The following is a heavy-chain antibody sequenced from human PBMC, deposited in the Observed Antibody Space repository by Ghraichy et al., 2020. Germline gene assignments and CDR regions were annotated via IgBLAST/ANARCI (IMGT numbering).Heavy chain of an antibody. CDR2: IKHDGSEE. CDR3: VTNGVWYKLVY. CDR1: GLNFSMYW. V-gene: IGHV3-7*03. J-gene: IGHJ4*02. Sequence: GGSLRLSCAASGLNFSMYWMTWVRQAPGKGLEWVANIKHDGSEEQYVDSVKGRFTISRDNTKKSLYLLMNSLRAEDTAVYYCVTNGVWYKLVYCGQGTLVAVSA. D-gene: IGHD1-14*01.